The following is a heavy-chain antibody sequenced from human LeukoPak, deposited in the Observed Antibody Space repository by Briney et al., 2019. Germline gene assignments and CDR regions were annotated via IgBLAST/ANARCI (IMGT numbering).Heavy chain of an antibody. CDR1: GGSFSGYY. J-gene: IGHJ4*02. Sequence: SETLSLTCAVYGGSFSGYYWSWIRQPPGKGLEWIGEINHSGSTNYNPSLKSRVTISVDTSKNQFSLKLSSVTAADTAVYYCATSIAVAGTLPDYWGQGTLVTVSS. CDR2: INHSGST. V-gene: IGHV4-34*01. CDR3: ATSIAVAGTLPDY. D-gene: IGHD6-19*01.